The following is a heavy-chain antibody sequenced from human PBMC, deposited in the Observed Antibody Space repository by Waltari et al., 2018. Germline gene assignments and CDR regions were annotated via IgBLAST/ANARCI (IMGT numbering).Heavy chain of an antibody. D-gene: IGHD6-13*01. CDR2: MSYDGSNK. V-gene: IGHV3-30*04. CDR1: GSPLRDYG. Sequence: QVHLVESGGAVVQPGRYLRLSCAAPGSPLRDYGMHWVRQAPGKGLEWVAAMSYDGSNKHYVDSVKGLFTLSRDDSKNTLYLQMNSLTTEDTAVYYCARGFSSWGTFEYWGQGTLVTVSS. CDR3: ARGFSSWGTFEY. J-gene: IGHJ4*02.